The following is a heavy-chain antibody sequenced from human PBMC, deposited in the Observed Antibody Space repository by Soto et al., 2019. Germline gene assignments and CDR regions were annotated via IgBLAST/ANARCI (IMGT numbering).Heavy chain of an antibody. Sequence: QVQLQQWGAGLLKPSETLSLTCAVYGGSFSGYYWSWIRQPPGKGLEWIGEINHSGITNYNPSLKSRVTISVDTSKNQCALKRSSVTDADKDVYYCARGRHYYDSSGYHHYWGQGTLVTVSS. V-gene: IGHV4-34*01. CDR2: INHSGIT. CDR1: GGSFSGYY. D-gene: IGHD3-22*01. CDR3: ARGRHYYDSSGYHHY. J-gene: IGHJ4*02.